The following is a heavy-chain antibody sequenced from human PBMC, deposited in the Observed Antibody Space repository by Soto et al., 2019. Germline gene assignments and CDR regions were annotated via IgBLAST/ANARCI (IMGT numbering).Heavy chain of an antibody. Sequence: PGGSLRLSCTASGFTFSRHSMTWVRQAPGKGLEWVSGLSDSGGSIYYADSVKGRFTISRDNSMNTLYLQMNTLRAEDTAIYYWAKVSSGWYAGSLYLWGQGTLVTVSS. V-gene: IGHV3-23*01. CDR2: LSDSGGSI. J-gene: IGHJ5*02. CDR1: GFTFSRHS. CDR3: AKVSSGWYAGSLYL. D-gene: IGHD6-19*01.